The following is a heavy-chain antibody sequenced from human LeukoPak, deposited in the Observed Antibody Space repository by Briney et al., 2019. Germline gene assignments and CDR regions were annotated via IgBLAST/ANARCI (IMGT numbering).Heavy chain of an antibody. CDR2: INHSGST. D-gene: IGHD6-13*01. V-gene: IGHV4-34*01. Sequence: SETLSLTCAVYGGSFSGYYWSWIRQPPGKGLEWIGEINHSGSTNYNPSLKSRVTISVDTSKNQLSLKLSSVTAADTAVYYCARQVNSSSSYFDYWGQGTLVTVSS. CDR3: ARQVNSSSSYFDY. J-gene: IGHJ4*02. CDR1: GGSFSGYY.